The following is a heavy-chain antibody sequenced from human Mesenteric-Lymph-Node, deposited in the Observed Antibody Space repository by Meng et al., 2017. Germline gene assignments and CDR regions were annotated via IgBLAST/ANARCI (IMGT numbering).Heavy chain of an antibody. V-gene: IGHV7-4-1*01. CDR3: ARGASDSSDWPSSDS. CDR2: INTNTGNP. CDR1: GYSFTSYG. J-gene: IGHJ4*02. Sequence: GGSLRLSCKASGYSFTSYGVNWVRQAPGQGLEWMGWINTNTGNPTYAQAFTGRFVFSLDTSVTTAYLQIDSLKAEDTAVYYCARGASDSSDWPSSDSWGQGTLVTVSS. D-gene: IGHD6-25*01.